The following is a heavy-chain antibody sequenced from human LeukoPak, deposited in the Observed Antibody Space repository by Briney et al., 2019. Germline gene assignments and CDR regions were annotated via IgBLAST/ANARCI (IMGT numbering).Heavy chain of an antibody. CDR3: ARDSGYCSSTSCYTGAFDL. Sequence: GGSLRLSCAASGFTFSSYAMSWVRQAPGKGLEWVSSISSSSSYIYYADSVKGRFTISRDNAKNSLYLQMNSLRAEDTAVYYCARDSGYCSSTSCYTGAFDLWGQGTMVTVSS. D-gene: IGHD2-2*02. CDR2: ISSSSSYI. V-gene: IGHV3-21*01. CDR1: GFTFSSYA. J-gene: IGHJ3*01.